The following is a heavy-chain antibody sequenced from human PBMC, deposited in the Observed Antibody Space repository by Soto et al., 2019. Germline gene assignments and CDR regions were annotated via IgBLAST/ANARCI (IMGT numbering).Heavy chain of an antibody. CDR1: GFTFSDYY. Sequence: GGSLRLSCAASGFTFSDYYMSWIRQAPGKGLEWVSYISSSGSTIYYADSVKGRFTISRDNAKNSLYLQMNSLRAEDTAVYYCARDLGYCSGGGAETLCPLVNDAFDIWGQGTMVTVSS. V-gene: IGHV3-11*01. CDR3: ARDLGYCSGGGAETLCPLVNDAFDI. J-gene: IGHJ3*02. CDR2: ISSSGSTI. D-gene: IGHD2-15*01.